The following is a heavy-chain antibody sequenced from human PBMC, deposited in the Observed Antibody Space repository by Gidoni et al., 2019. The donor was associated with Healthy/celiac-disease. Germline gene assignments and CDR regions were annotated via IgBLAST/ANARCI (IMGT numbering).Heavy chain of an antibody. CDR3: ARDALNWNYHLSWFDP. Sequence: QVQLVQSGAEVKKPGASVKVSCKASGYTFTSYAMHWVRQAPGQRLEWMGWINAGNGNTKYSQKFQGRVTITRDTSASTAYMELSSLRSEDTAVYYCARDALNWNYHLSWFDPWGQGTLVTVSS. CDR2: INAGNGNT. V-gene: IGHV1-3*01. J-gene: IGHJ5*02. D-gene: IGHD1-7*01. CDR1: GYTFTSYA.